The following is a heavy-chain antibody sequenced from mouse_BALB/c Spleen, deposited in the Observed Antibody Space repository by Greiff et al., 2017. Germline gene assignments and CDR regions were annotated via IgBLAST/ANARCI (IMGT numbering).Heavy chain of an antibody. D-gene: IGHD2-3*01. J-gene: IGHJ3*01. Sequence: QVQLKESGPGLVQPSQSLSITCTVSGFSLTSYGVHWVRQSPGKGLEWLGVIWSGGSTDYNAAFISRLSISKDNSKSQVFFKMNSLQANDTAIYYCARERADDGYPWFAYWGQGTLVTVSA. CDR1: GFSLTSYG. CDR2: IWSGGST. V-gene: IGHV2-2*02. CDR3: ARERADDGYPWFAY.